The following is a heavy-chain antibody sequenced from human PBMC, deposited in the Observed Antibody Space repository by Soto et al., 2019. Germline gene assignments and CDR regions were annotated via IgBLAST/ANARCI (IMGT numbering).Heavy chain of an antibody. V-gene: IGHV1-69*13. CDR2: IIPIFGTA. D-gene: IGHD3-3*01. J-gene: IGHJ6*02. Sequence: SVKVSCKVSGGTFSSYAISWVRQAPGQGLEWMGGIIPIFGTANYAQKFQGRVTITADESTSTAYMELSSLRSEDTAVYCCARGGTIFGVVIDPYGMDVWGQGTTVTV. CDR3: ARGGTIFGVVIDPYGMDV. CDR1: GGTFSSYA.